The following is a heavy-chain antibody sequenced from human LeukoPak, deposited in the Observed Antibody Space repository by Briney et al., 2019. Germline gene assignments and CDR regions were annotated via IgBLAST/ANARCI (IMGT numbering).Heavy chain of an antibody. CDR3: ARGFLAVAGDW. J-gene: IGHJ4*02. CDR2: IEPDSGGT. Sequence: ASVKVSCKASGYTFTGYYMHWVRQAPGQGLEWMGWIEPDSGGTNYAQKFQGRVTMTRDTSISTAYMELNRLRSDDTAIYYCARGFLAVAGDWWGQGTLVTVPS. CDR1: GYTFTGYY. D-gene: IGHD6-19*01. V-gene: IGHV1-2*02.